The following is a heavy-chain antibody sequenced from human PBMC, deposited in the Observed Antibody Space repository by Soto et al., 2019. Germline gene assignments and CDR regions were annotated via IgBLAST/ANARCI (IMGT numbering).Heavy chain of an antibody. CDR3: ARGGNSISEEYNYINV. D-gene: IGHD3-16*01. Sequence: EVQLLESGGGLVQPGGSLRLSCTASGFTLSRYAMNWVRQAPGKGLEWVAGISGSGRDSYYADPLKGHFTISRDNSNNTLYLQMISLRAEDTAIYFCARGGNSISEEYNYINVWGKGTSVTVSS. J-gene: IGHJ6*03. V-gene: IGHV3-23*01. CDR1: GFTLSRYA. CDR2: ISGSGRDS.